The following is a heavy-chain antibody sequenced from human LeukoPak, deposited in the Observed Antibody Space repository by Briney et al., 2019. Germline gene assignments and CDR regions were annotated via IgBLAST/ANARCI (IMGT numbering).Heavy chain of an antibody. Sequence: GGSLRLSCAASGFTFSSYAMSWVRQAPGKGLEWVSKISGRSGSTYYADSVKGRFTISRDNSKNTVYLQMNSLGAEDTAVYYCAKEMKELLWFADGGDAFDMWGQGTLVTVSS. D-gene: IGHD3-10*01. CDR3: AKEMKELLWFADGGDAFDM. CDR2: ISGRSGST. J-gene: IGHJ3*02. V-gene: IGHV3-23*01. CDR1: GFTFSSYA.